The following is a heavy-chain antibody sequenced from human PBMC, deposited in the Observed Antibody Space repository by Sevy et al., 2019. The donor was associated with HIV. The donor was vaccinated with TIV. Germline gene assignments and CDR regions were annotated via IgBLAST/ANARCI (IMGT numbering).Heavy chain of an antibody. CDR1: GGSISSYY. CDR2: IYTSGST. D-gene: IGHD6-6*01. J-gene: IGHJ5*02. V-gene: IGHV4-4*07. Sequence: SETLSLTCTVSGGSISSYYWSWIRQPAGKGLEWIGRIYTSGSTNYNPSLKSRVTMSVDTSKNQFSLKLSSVTAADTAVYYCVRGPLIAARYNWFDPWGQGTLVTVSS. CDR3: VRGPLIAARYNWFDP.